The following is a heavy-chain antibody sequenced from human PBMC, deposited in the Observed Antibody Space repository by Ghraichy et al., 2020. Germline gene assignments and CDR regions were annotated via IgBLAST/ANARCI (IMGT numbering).Heavy chain of an antibody. CDR1: GLTFSNYA. V-gene: IGHV3-23*01. J-gene: IGHJ6*02. Sequence: GESLNISCAASGLTFSNYAMSWVRQAPGKGLEWVSTISGSGGSTYYADSVKGRFTISRDNSRNTLYLQMNRLRAGDTAVYYCAKSHVQFTDYYAMDVWGQGTTVTVSS. CDR2: ISGSGGST. CDR3: AKSHVQFTDYYAMDV. D-gene: IGHD4-11*01.